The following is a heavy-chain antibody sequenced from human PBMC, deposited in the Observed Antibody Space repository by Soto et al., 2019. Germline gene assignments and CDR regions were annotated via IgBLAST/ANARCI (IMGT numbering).Heavy chain of an antibody. CDR1: GFTFSSYE. J-gene: IGHJ4*02. Sequence: EVQLVESGGGLVQPGGSLRLSCAASGFTFSSYEMNWVRQAPGKGLEWVSYISSSGSTIYYADSVKGRFTISRDNAKNSLYLQMNSLRAEDTAVYYCARARGYSYGQAWDYWGQGTLVTVSS. V-gene: IGHV3-48*03. CDR3: ARARGYSYGQAWDY. CDR2: ISSSGSTI. D-gene: IGHD5-18*01.